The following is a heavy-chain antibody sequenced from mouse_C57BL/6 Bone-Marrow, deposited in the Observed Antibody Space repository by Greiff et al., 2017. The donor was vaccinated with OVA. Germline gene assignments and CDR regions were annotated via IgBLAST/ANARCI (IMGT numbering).Heavy chain of an antibody. V-gene: IGHV5-17*01. Sequence: DVQLVESGGGLVKPGGSLKLSCAASGFTFSDYGMHWVRQAPEKGLEWVAYISSGSSTIYYADTVKGRFTISRDNAKNTLFLQMTSLRSEDTAKYYCAIERAMDYWGQGTSVTVSS. CDR3: AIERAMDY. J-gene: IGHJ4*01. CDR2: ISSGSSTI. CDR1: GFTFSDYG.